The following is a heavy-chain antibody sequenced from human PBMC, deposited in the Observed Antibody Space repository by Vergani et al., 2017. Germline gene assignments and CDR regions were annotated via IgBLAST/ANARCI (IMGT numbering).Heavy chain of an antibody. V-gene: IGHV3-30*03. CDR3: ATKSCGTPGCQIGYFRE. CDR2: ISYDGTQK. Sequence: QVHLVESGGGVVQPGRSLRLSCVVSGFTSSYYGMHWVRQAPGKGLEWVAGISYDGTQKYYADSVKGRFTITRENSKSTLYLQMNSLRTEDTAVYYCATKSCGTPGCQIGYFREWGQGTLVTVSS. D-gene: IGHD1-1*01. J-gene: IGHJ1*01. CDR1: GFTSSYYG.